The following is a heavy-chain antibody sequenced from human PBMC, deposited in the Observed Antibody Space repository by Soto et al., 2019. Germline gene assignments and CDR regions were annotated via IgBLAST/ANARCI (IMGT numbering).Heavy chain of an antibody. J-gene: IGHJ4*02. CDR3: AVRLTFRAPDY. Sequence: GESLKISCKGSGYSFTSYWIGWVRQMPGKGLEWMGIIWPGDSDTTYSPSFQGQVTISADKSISTAYLQWSSLKASDTATYYCAVRLTFRAPDYWGQGTLVTVSS. CDR2: IWPGDSDT. V-gene: IGHV5-51*01. CDR1: GYSFTSYW. D-gene: IGHD3-10*01.